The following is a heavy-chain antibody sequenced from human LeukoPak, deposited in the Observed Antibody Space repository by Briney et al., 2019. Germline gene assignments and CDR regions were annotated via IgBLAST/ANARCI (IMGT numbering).Heavy chain of an antibody. V-gene: IGHV4-39*07. CDR2: IYYSGST. D-gene: IGHD3-10*01. J-gene: IGHJ4*02. CDR1: GGSISSSSYY. Sequence: KTSETLSLTCTVSGGSISSSSYYWGWIRQPPGKGLEWIGSIYYSGSTYYNPSLKSRVTISVDTSKNQFSLKLSSVTAADTAVYYCARVALGITMVRGDLLDYWGQGTLVTVSS. CDR3: ARVALGITMVRGDLLDY.